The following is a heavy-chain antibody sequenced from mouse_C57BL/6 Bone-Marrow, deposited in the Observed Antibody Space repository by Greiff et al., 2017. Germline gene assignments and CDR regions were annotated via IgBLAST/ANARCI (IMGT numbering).Heavy chain of an antibody. J-gene: IGHJ2*01. V-gene: IGHV14-4*01. CDR2: IDPDNGDT. Sequence: EVQLQQSGAELVRPGASVKLSCTASGFNFKGDYMHWVKQRPEQGLEWIGWIDPDNGDTEYATQFQGKATITADTSSHTAYLQLSSLTSEDTAVYYVTSDYDYEFGYGGQGPTLTLS. D-gene: IGHD2-4*01. CDR1: GFNFKGDY. CDR3: TSDYDYEFGY.